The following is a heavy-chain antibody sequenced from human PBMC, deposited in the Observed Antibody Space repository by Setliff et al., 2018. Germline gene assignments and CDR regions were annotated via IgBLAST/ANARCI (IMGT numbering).Heavy chain of an antibody. D-gene: IGHD6-13*01. J-gene: IGHJ4*02. CDR3: ARAGLASAGRKGILDY. Sequence: EASVKVSCKASGYSLITHYMHWVRQAPGQGLEWMGLINPGGGSSSFAPKFQGRVTTTRDTSTSTVYMEVNSLGSEDTAVYFCARAGLASAGRKGILDYWGQGTLVTVSS. CDR2: INPGGGSS. V-gene: IGHV1-46*01. CDR1: GYSLITHY.